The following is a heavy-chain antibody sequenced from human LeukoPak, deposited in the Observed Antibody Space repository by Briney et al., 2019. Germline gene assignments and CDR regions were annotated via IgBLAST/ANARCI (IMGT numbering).Heavy chain of an antibody. J-gene: IGHJ2*01. CDR2: ISGSGDGT. CDR1: GFMFSTND. CDR3: AKAVGQWSFDL. Sequence: GRSLRLSCAASGFMFSTNDMSWVRQAPGKGLEWVSAISGSGDGTTYDDSVKGRFTISRDNSKNTLYLQMNSLRAEDTAVYYCAKAVGQWSFDLWGRGALVTVSS. V-gene: IGHV3-23*01.